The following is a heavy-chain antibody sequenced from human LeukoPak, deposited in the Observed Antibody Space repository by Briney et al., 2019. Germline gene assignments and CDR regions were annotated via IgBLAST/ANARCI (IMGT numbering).Heavy chain of an antibody. V-gene: IGHV5-51*01. CDR2: IFPGDSDT. CDR1: GYSFSNYW. CDR3: AIRYSGSYNDY. J-gene: IGHJ4*02. D-gene: IGHD1-26*01. Sequence: GESLKISCKGSGYSFSNYWIGWARQMPGKGLEWMGIIFPGDSDTTYSPSFQGQVTMSADKSSSTAYLEWSSLKASDTAMYYCAIRYSGSYNDYWGQGTLVTVSS.